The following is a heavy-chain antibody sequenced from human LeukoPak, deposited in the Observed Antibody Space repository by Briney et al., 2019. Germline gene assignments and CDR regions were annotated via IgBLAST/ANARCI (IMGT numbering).Heavy chain of an antibody. CDR3: ARDRIPDNWNSRWFDP. V-gene: IGHV4-39*07. CDR1: GDSIYRSSHF. D-gene: IGHD1-7*01. CDR2: IYYSGST. Sequence: SETLSLTCSVSGDSIYRSSHFWGWVRQPPGKGLEWIGSIYYSGSTYYNPSLKSRVTISVDTSKNQFSLKLSSVTAADTAVYYCARDRIPDNWNSRWFDPWGQGTLVTVSS. J-gene: IGHJ5*02.